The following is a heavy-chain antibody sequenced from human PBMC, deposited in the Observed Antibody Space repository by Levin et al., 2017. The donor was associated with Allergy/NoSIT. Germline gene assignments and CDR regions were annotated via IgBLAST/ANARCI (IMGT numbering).Heavy chain of an antibody. J-gene: IGHJ4*02. CDR2: IYYSGST. V-gene: IGHV4-39*01. Sequence: SQTLSLTCTVSGGSISSSSYYWGWIRQPPGKGLEWIGSIYYSGSTYYNPSLKSRVTISVDTSKNQFSLKLSSVTAADTAVYYCARLGGGGVAGQTFDYWGQGTLVTVSS. CDR3: ARLGGGGVAGQTFDY. D-gene: IGHD6-19*01. CDR1: GGSISSSSYY.